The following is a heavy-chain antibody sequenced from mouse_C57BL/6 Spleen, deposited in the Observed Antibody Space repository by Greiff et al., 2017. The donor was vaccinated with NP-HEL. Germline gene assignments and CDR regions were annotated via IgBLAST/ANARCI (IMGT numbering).Heavy chain of an antibody. CDR1: GFNIKDYY. CDR2: IDPEDGDT. CDR3: TTYYDPAWFAY. J-gene: IGHJ3*01. V-gene: IGHV14-1*01. Sequence: EVQLQQSGAELVRPGASVKLSRTASGFNIKDYYMHWVKQRPEQGLEWIGRIDPEDGDTEYAPKFQGKATMTADTSSNTAYLQLSSLTSEDTAVYYCTTYYDPAWFAYWGQGTLVTVSA. D-gene: IGHD2-4*01.